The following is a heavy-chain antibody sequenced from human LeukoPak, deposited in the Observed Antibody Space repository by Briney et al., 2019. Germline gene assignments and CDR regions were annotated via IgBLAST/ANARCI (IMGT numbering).Heavy chain of an antibody. D-gene: IGHD6-13*01. CDR3: VRHGWGSSWYPDY. CDR2: IYYSGST. CDR1: GGSISSSSDY. V-gene: IGHV4-39*01. J-gene: IGHJ4*02. Sequence: SETLSLTCRVSGGSISSSSDYWGWIRQPPGKGLEWIGSIYYSGSTCYNPSLKSRVTISVDTSKNQFSLKLSSVTAADTAVYYCVRHGWGSSWYPDYWGQGTLVTVSS.